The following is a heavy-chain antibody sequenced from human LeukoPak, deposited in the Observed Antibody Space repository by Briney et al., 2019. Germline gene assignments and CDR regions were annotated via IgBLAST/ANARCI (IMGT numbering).Heavy chain of an antibody. Sequence: GESLKISCKASGYSFTSYWIAWVRQMPGKGLEWMGISYPGDSDTRNSPSFQGQVTISADKSISTAYLQWSSLKASDTAMYYCARRSKSYSSGWYDGFDMWGQGTMVTVSS. CDR2: SYPGDSDT. D-gene: IGHD6-19*01. V-gene: IGHV5-51*01. CDR1: GYSFTSYW. J-gene: IGHJ3*02. CDR3: ARRSKSYSSGWYDGFDM.